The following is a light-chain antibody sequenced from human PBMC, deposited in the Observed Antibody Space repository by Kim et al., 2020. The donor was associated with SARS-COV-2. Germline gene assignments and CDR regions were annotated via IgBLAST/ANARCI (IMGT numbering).Light chain of an antibody. CDR1: KLGDKY. Sequence: VSPRQTAIITCSGDKLGDKYACWYQQKPGQSPVLVIYQDSKRPSGIPERFSGSNSGNTATLTISGTQAMDEADYYCQAWDSSTAVFGTGTKVTVL. V-gene: IGLV3-1*01. CDR3: QAWDSSTAV. J-gene: IGLJ1*01. CDR2: QDS.